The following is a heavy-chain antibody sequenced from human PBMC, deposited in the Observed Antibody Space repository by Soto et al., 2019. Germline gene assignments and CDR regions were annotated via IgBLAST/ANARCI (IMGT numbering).Heavy chain of an antibody. J-gene: IGHJ4*02. CDR3: TTVVGVAGTLSGVDY. V-gene: IGHV3-15*01. Sequence: GGSLRLSCAASGFTFSNAWMSWVRQAPGKGLEWVGRIKSKTDGGTTDYAAPVKGRFTISRDDSKNTLYLQMNSLKTEDAAVYYCTTVVGVAGTLSGVDYWGQGTLVTVSS. D-gene: IGHD6-19*01. CDR2: IKSKTDGGTT. CDR1: GFTFSNAW.